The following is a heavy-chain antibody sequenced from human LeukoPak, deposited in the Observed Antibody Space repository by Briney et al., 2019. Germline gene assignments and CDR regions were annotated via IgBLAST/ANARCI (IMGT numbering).Heavy chain of an antibody. CDR3: ARPRDFWSGYYYCWFDP. Sequence: ASVKVSCKASGYTFTGYYMHWVRQAPGQGLEWMGWINPNSGSTNYAQKFQGRVTMTRDTSISTAYMELSRLRSDDTAVYYCARPRDFWSGYYYCWFDPWGQGTLVTVSS. D-gene: IGHD3-3*01. J-gene: IGHJ5*02. CDR1: GYTFTGYY. CDR2: INPNSGST. V-gene: IGHV1-2*02.